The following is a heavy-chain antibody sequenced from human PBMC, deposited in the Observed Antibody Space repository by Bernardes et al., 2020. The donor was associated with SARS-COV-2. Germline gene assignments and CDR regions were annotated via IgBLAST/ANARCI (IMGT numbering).Heavy chain of an antibody. Sequence: SLRLSCAGSGFSFSDYAMHWVRQAPGKGLEWVAFISYHGNNKYYADSVKGRFTISRDDSRNTLYLQMNSLRNEDTAMYHCVKDIKLWVTRGSYGMDVWGQGTTVTVSS. J-gene: IGHJ6*02. CDR1: GFSFSDYA. CDR2: ISYHGNNK. V-gene: IGHV3-30*18. D-gene: IGHD3-10*01. CDR3: VKDIKLWVTRGSYGMDV.